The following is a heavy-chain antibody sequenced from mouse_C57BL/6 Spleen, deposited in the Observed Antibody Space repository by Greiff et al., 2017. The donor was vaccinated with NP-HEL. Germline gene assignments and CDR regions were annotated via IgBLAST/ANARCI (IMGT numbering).Heavy chain of an antibody. D-gene: IGHD1-1*01. V-gene: IGHV14-4*01. CDR2: IDPGNGDT. Sequence: VQLQQSGAELVRPGASVKLSCTASGFNFKDDYMHWVKQRPEQGLEWIGWIDPGNGDTEYASKFQGKATITADTSSNTAYLQLSSLTSEDTAVYYCTTPVSSYWYFDVWGTGTTVTVSS. J-gene: IGHJ1*03. CDR3: TTPVSSYWYFDV. CDR1: GFNFKDDY.